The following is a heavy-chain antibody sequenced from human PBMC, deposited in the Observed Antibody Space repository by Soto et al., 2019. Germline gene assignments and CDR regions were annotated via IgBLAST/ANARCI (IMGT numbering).Heavy chain of an antibody. CDR2: MNPNSGNT. D-gene: IGHD3-10*01. J-gene: IGHJ4*02. V-gene: IGHV1-8*01. Sequence: SVKVSCKASGYTFTSYDINWVRQATGRGLEWMGWMNPNSGNTGYAQKFQGRVTMTRNTSISTAYMELSSLRSEDTAVYYCAREAFTIITKPLDYWGQGTLVTVSS. CDR1: GYTFTSYD. CDR3: AREAFTIITKPLDY.